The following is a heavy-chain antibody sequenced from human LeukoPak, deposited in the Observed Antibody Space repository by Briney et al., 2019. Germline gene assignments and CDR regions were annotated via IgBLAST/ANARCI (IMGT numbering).Heavy chain of an antibody. J-gene: IGHJ6*02. CDR3: ARILDGYYGSGSYGGMDV. D-gene: IGHD3-10*01. CDR1: GYTFTDYY. V-gene: IGHV1-46*01. CDR2: INPGGGRT. Sequence: ASVKVSCKASGYTFTDYYVHWVRRAPGLGLEWMGVINPGGGRTTYAQKFQGRVTITADKSTSTAYMELSSLRSEDTAVYYCARILDGYYGSGSYGGMDVWGQGTTVTVSS.